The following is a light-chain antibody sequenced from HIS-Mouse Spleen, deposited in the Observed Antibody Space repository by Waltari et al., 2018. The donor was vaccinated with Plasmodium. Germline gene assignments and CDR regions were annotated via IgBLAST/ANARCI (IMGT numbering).Light chain of an antibody. CDR3: QSYDSSLSGSM. V-gene: IGLV1-40*01. CDR2: GNS. J-gene: IGLJ3*02. CDR1: SSNIGAGYD. Sequence: QSVLTQPPSVSGAPGQRVTISCTGSSSNIGAGYDVHWYQQLPGTAPKLLIYGNSNRPSGVPDPFSGAKAGTSASLAITGLQAEDEADYYCQSYDSSLSGSMFGGGTKLTVL.